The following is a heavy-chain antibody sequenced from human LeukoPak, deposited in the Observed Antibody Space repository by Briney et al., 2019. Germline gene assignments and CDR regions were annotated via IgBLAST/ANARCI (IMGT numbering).Heavy chain of an antibody. V-gene: IGHV3-30*18. CDR3: AKDASVGAGDY. J-gene: IGHJ4*02. Sequence: GGSLRLSCAASGFTFSSYAMSWVRQAPGKGLEWVAVISYDGSNKYYADSVKGRFTISRDNSKNTLYLQMNSLRAEDTAVYYCAKDASVGAGDYWGQGTLVTVSS. CDR2: ISYDGSNK. D-gene: IGHD1-26*01. CDR1: GFTFSSYA.